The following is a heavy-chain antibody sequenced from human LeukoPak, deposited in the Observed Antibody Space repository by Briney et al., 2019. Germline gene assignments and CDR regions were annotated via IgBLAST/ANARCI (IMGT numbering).Heavy chain of an antibody. V-gene: IGHV1-69*06. CDR2: IIPIFGTA. CDR1: GYTFTSYA. Sequence: SVKVSCKASGYTFTSYAMNWVRQAPGQGLEWMGGIIPIFGTANYAQRFQGRVTITADKSTSTAYMELSSLRSEDTAVYYCARAGYCSGGSCYSRFDPWGQGTLVTVSS. CDR3: ARAGYCSGGSCYSRFDP. D-gene: IGHD2-15*01. J-gene: IGHJ5*02.